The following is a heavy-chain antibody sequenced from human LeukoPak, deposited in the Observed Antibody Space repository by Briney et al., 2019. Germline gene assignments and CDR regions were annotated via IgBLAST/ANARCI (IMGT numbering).Heavy chain of an antibody. Sequence: ASVKVSCKASGYTFTSYDMNWVRQATGQGLEWMGWMNPNSGNTGYAQKFQGRVTMTRNTSISTAYMELSSLRSEDTAVYYCARTLSYESPLRWFGEIYYYYYGMDVWGQGTTVTVSS. D-gene: IGHD3-10*01. CDR1: GYTFTSYD. J-gene: IGHJ6*02. CDR3: ARTLSYESPLRWFGEIYYYYYGMDV. CDR2: MNPNSGNT. V-gene: IGHV1-8*01.